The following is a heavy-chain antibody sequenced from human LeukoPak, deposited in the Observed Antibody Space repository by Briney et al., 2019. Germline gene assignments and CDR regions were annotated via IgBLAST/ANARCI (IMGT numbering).Heavy chain of an antibody. CDR1: GYTFTSYY. D-gene: IGHD1-26*01. J-gene: IGHJ3*02. Sequence: GASVKVSCKASGYTFTSYYMHWVRQAPGQGLEWMGWISAYNGNTNYAQKLQGRVTMTTDTSTSTAYMELRSLRSDDTAVYYCARVWVEWELQDAFDIWGQGTMVTVSS. CDR3: ARVWVEWELQDAFDI. CDR2: ISAYNGNT. V-gene: IGHV1-18*04.